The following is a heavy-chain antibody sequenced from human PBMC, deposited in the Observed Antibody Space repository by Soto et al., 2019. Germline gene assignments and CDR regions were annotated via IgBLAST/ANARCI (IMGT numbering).Heavy chain of an antibody. Sequence: QVQLQQWGAGLLKPSETLSLTCAVHGGSLNGYYWTWVRQPPGKGLEWIGEINDSGSSNYDPSLMSRVTISVDTSKSQFSLRLSSVTAADTAIYFCAKTRLYDNNEYHRDGFDVWGPGTAVTVSS. J-gene: IGHJ3*01. D-gene: IGHD3-22*01. CDR2: INDSGSS. CDR3: AKTRLYDNNEYHRDGFDV. V-gene: IGHV4-34*01. CDR1: GGSLNGYY.